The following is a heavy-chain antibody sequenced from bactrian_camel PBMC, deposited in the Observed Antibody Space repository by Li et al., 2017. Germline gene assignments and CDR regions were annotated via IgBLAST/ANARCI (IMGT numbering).Heavy chain of an antibody. CDR3: AAQPFGDCSGGVRESDFSF. D-gene: IGHD2*01. CDR1: GHTATTRRC. CDR2: IGSDHTP. J-gene: IGHJ6*01. V-gene: IGHV3S55*01. Sequence: HVQLVESGGASVQAGESLRLSCVVSGHTATTRRCMAWFRQAPGKEREGVARIGSDHTPTYADSVKGRFAISRDNRGMTLYLQMNSLKPEDTAMYYCAAQPFGDCSGGVRESDFSFWGKGTQVTVS.